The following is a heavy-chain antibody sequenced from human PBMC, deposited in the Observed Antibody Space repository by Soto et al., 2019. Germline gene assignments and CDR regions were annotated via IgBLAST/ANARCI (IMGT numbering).Heavy chain of an antibody. CDR3: ARGLSITGTTPRQNWFDP. J-gene: IGHJ5*02. D-gene: IGHD1-7*01. CDR1: GGSFSGYY. Sequence: SETLSLTCAVYGGSFSGYYWSWIRQPPGKGLEWIGEINHSGSTNYNPSLKSRVTISVDTSKNQFSLKLSSVTAADTAVYYCARGLSITGTTPRQNWFDPWGQGTLVTVSS. CDR2: INHSGST. V-gene: IGHV4-34*01.